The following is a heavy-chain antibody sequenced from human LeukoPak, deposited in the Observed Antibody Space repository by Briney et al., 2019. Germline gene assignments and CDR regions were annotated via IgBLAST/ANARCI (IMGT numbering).Heavy chain of an antibody. CDR3: ARHDWVYYGSGSSNFDY. V-gene: IGHV4-59*08. J-gene: IGHJ4*02. CDR1: GGSITSYY. Sequence: SETLSLTCTVSGGSITSYYWSWIRQPPGKGLEWIGSIYYSGSANYNPSLKSRVTISVDTSKNDFSLKLTSVTAADTAVYYCARHDWVYYGSGSSNFDYWGQGTLVTVSS. D-gene: IGHD3-10*01. CDR2: IYYSGSA.